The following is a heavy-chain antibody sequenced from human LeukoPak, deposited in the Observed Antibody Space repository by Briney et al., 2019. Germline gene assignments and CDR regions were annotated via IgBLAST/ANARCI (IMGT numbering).Heavy chain of an antibody. CDR1: GFTFSSYS. V-gene: IGHV3-21*01. CDR3: NILRFLEWAGGWFDS. J-gene: IGHJ5*01. CDR2: ISSSSSYI. Sequence: GGSLRLSCAASGFTFSSYSMNWVRQAPGKGLEWVSSISSSSSYIYYADSVKGRFTMSRDNAKNSLYPQMNSLRAEDTAVYYCNILRFLEWAGGWFDSWGQGTLVTVSS. D-gene: IGHD3-3*01.